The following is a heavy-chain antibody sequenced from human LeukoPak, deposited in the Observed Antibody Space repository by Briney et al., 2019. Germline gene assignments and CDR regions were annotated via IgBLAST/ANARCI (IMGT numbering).Heavy chain of an antibody. D-gene: IGHD3-9*01. V-gene: IGHV3-48*04. CDR1: GFTFSSYS. Sequence: PGGSLRLSCAASGFTFSSYSMNWVRQAPGKGLEWVSYISSSSSTIYYADSVKGRFTISRDNAKNSLYLEVNSLRAEDTAVYYCARDPLTLYDYYMDVWGKGTTDTVSS. J-gene: IGHJ6*03. CDR2: ISSSSSTI. CDR3: ARDPLTLYDYYMDV.